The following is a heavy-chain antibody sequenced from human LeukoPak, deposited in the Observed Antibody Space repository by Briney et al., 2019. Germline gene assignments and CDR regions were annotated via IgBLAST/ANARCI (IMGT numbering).Heavy chain of an antibody. Sequence: SVKVSCKASGGTFSSYAISWVRQAPGQGLEWMGGIIPIFGTANYAQKFQGRVTITADKSTSTAYMELSSLRSEDTAVYYCARVGYCSSTSCQPGDYWGQGTLATVSS. CDR3: ARVGYCSSTSCQPGDY. CDR1: GGTFSSYA. D-gene: IGHD2-2*01. V-gene: IGHV1-69*06. CDR2: IIPIFGTA. J-gene: IGHJ4*02.